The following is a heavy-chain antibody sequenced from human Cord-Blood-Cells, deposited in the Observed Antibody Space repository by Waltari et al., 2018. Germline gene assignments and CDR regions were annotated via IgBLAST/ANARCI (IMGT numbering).Heavy chain of an antibody. Sequence: QVQLQQWGAGLLKPSETLSLTCAVYGGSFSGYYGSWIRQPPGKGLEGIGEINHSGSTNYNPSLKSRVTISVDTSKNQFSLKLSAVTAADTAVYYCARGRGWDIWGQGTMVTVSS. J-gene: IGHJ3*02. CDR1: GGSFSGYY. D-gene: IGHD2-15*01. CDR2: INHSGST. V-gene: IGHV4-34*01. CDR3: ARGRGWDI.